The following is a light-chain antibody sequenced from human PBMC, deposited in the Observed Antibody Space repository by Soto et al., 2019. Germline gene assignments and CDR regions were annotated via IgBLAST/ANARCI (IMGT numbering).Light chain of an antibody. J-gene: IGKJ1*01. Sequence: DIVLTQSPGTLSLSPGERATLSCRASQSVRSSQLAWYTPSPGQATRLIIYSASTRATGIPDRLSGSGSGTDFTLTISRLEPEDFAVYDCQQYGSSPWTFGQGTKVDI. CDR2: SAS. CDR3: QQYGSSPWT. CDR1: QSVRSSQ. V-gene: IGKV3-20*01.